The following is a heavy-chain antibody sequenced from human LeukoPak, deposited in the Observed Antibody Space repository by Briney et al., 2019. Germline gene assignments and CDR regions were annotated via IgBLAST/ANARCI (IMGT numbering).Heavy chain of an antibody. CDR1: GFTVSSNY. V-gene: IGHV3-66*01. CDR3: ARGITIFGVVDAFDI. CDR2: IYSGGST. D-gene: IGHD3-3*01. Sequence: PGGSLRLSCAASGFTVSSNYMSWVRQAPGKGLEWVSVIYSGGSTYYADSVKGRFTISRDNSKSTLYLQMNSLRAEDTAVYYCARGITIFGVVDAFDIWGQGAMVTVSS. J-gene: IGHJ3*02.